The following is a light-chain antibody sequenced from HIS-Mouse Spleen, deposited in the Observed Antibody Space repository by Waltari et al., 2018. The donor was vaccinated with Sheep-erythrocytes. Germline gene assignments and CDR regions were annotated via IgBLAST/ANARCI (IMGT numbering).Light chain of an antibody. J-gene: IGLJ2*01. CDR3: SSYAGSNNFEVV. Sequence: QSALTQPPSASGSPGQSVTISCTGTSSDVGGYNYVPWSQQHPGKAPKLMIYEVSKRPSGVPDRFSGSKSGNTASLTVSGLQAEDEADYYCSSYAGSNNFEVVFGGGTKLTVL. CDR1: SSDVGGYNY. V-gene: IGLV2-8*01. CDR2: EVS.